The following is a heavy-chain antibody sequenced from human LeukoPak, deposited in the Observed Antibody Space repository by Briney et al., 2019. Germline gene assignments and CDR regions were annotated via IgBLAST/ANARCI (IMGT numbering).Heavy chain of an antibody. CDR2: IYYSGST. V-gene: IGHV4-59*08. CDR1: GGSISGYH. D-gene: IGHD4-17*01. Sequence: SETLSLTCAVSGGSISGYHWSWIRQPPGKGLEWIGYIYYSGSTNYNPSLKSRITMSVDTSKNQFSLKLNSVTAADTAVYYGARQGYGDDTDVDYWGQGTLVTVSS. CDR3: ARQGYGDDTDVDY. J-gene: IGHJ4*02.